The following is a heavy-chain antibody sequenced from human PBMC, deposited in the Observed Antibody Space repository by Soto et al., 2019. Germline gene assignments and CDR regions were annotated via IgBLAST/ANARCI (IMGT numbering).Heavy chain of an antibody. CDR3: AGQSYESRGSFYAY. J-gene: IGHJ4*02. CDR2: IYSGGNT. D-gene: IGHD3-22*01. Sequence: QLLLQESGPGLVKPSETLSLTCTVSGGSSSSTTYYWGWIRQSPGKGLEWIGNIYSGGNTYYNPSLKSRVTISVDTSKSHLSLQLISVTAADTAVYYCAGQSYESRGSFYAYWGQGTLVTVSS. V-gene: IGHV4-39*01. CDR1: GGSSSSTTYY.